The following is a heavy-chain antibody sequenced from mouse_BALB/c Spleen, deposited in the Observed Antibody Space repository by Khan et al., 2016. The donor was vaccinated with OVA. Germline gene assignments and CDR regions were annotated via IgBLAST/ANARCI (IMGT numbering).Heavy chain of an antibody. Sequence: EVQLQGSGPGLVKPSQSLSLTCTVTGYSITSDYAWNWIRQFPGNKLEWMGYISYSGRPSYNPSLKSRLSITRDTSKNQFLLQLTSVTTEDTATXYCARSVTITTVVATDFDYWGQGTTLTVSS. CDR1: GYSITSDYA. V-gene: IGHV3-2*02. CDR3: ARSVTITTVVATDFDY. CDR2: ISYSGRP. J-gene: IGHJ2*01. D-gene: IGHD1-1*01.